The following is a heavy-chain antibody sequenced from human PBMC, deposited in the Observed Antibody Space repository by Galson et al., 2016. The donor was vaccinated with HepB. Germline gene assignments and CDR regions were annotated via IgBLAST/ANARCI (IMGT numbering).Heavy chain of an antibody. Sequence: ETLSLTCDVYGGSFNNYYWSWIRQSPGKGLEWIGTIYYSGSTYYNPSLKSRVTISVDTSKNQFSLKLSSVTAAATAVCYCASLPYYCGGGNCYSDELHYYYYGMDVWGQGTAVTVSS. D-gene: IGHD2-15*01. J-gene: IGHJ6*02. V-gene: IGHV4-59*05. CDR1: GGSFNNYY. CDR2: IYYSGST. CDR3: ASLPYYCGGGNCYSDELHYYYYGMDV.